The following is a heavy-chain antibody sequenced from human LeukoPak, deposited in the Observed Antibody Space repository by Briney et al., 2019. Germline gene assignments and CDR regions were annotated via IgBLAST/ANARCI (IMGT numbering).Heavy chain of an antibody. CDR2: THDSGAT. D-gene: IGHD3-10*01. V-gene: IGHV4-59*08. J-gene: IGHJ4*02. Sequence: PSETLSLTCSVSGGSIRSYYWSWIRQPPGKGLEWIGLTHDSGATNYSPSLRSRVTISVDTSKNQFSLKLTSVTAADTAVYYCARHPALWFGESLYYFANWGQGTLVTVSS. CDR3: ARHPALWFGESLYYFAN. CDR1: GGSIRSYY.